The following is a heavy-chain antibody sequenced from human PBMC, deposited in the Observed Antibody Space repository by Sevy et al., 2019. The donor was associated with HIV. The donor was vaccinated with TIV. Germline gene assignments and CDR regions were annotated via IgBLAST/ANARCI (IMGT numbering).Heavy chain of an antibody. V-gene: IGHV4-38-2*01. CDR2: IYHGGST. CDR3: ARARYYDSSAYYYFDY. CDR1: GYSISSGYY. Sequence: SETLSLTCAVSGYSISSGYYWGWIRQPPGKGLEWIGSIYHGGSTYYNPSLKIRVTISVDTSKNQFSLKLSSVTAADTAVYYCARARYYDSSAYYYFDYWGQGTLVTVSS. J-gene: IGHJ4*02. D-gene: IGHD3-22*01.